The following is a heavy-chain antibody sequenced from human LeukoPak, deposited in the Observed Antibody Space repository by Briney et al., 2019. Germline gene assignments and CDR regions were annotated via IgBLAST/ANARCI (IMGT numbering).Heavy chain of an antibody. V-gene: IGHV3-30*02. CDR2: IRYDGSNK. Sequence: GGSLRLSCAASGFTFKTYGMHWVRQAPGKGLEWVAFIRYDGSNKYYADSVKGRFTISRDNSKNTLYLQMNSLRAEDTAVYYCAKDLAARDYYYYYMDVWGKGTTVTVSS. CDR1: GFTFKTYG. D-gene: IGHD6-6*01. CDR3: AKDLAARDYYYYYMDV. J-gene: IGHJ6*03.